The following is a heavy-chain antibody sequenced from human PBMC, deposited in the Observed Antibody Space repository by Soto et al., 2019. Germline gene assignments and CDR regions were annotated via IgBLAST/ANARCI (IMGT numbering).Heavy chain of an antibody. D-gene: IGHD5-12*01. CDR1: GGSFSGYY. Sequence: ETLSLTCAVYGGSFSGYYWSWIRQPPGKGLEWIGEINHSGSTNYNPSLKSRVTISVDTSKNQFSLKLSSVTAADTAMYYCARAGRGAYFSGYYVPPYYYGMDVWGQGTTVTVSS. CDR3: ARAGRGAYFSGYYVPPYYYGMDV. CDR2: INHSGST. V-gene: IGHV4-34*01. J-gene: IGHJ6*02.